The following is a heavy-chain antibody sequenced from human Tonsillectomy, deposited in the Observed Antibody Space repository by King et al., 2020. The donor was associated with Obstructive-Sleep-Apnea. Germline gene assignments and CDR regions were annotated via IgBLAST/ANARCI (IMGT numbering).Heavy chain of an antibody. V-gene: IGHV4-59*01. CDR2: IYSSGST. CDR3: ARSIYYDILTGYYITHWYFDL. J-gene: IGHJ2*01. Sequence: QLQESGPGLVKPSETLSLTCTGSGGSISSYYWSWMRQPPGKGLEWIGYIYSSGSTTYNPSLKSRGTISVDTSTNQFSLKLSSVTAADTAVYYCARSIYYDILTGYYITHWYFDLWGRGTLVTVSS. CDR1: GGSISSYY. D-gene: IGHD3-9*01.